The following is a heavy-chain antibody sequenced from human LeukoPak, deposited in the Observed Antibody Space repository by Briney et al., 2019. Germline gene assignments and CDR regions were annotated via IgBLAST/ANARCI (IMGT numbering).Heavy chain of an antibody. D-gene: IGHD2-15*01. CDR3: ARDPASSFDY. J-gene: IGHJ4*02. CDR1: GFTFRSHG. CDR2: IWYDGSKR. V-gene: IGHV3-33*01. Sequence: PGGSLRLSCAASGFTFRSHGMHWARQAPGRGREWVAVIWYDGSKRYYADSVKGRFTISSDESKNTLYLQMNSLRDEDTAVYYCARDPASSFDYWGQGSLVTVSS.